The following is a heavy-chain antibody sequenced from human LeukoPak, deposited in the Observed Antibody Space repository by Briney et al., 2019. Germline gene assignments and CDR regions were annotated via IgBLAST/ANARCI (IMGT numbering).Heavy chain of an antibody. CDR2: IYYSGNT. Sequence: SETLSLTCTVSSGSISSSSYYWGWIRQPPGKGLEWLGSIYYSGNTYYNPSLKSRATISVDTSKNPFSLKLSSVAAADTAVYYCARHGYCSGGNCYFDYWGQGTLVTVSS. D-gene: IGHD2-15*01. V-gene: IGHV4-39*01. CDR3: ARHGYCSGGNCYFDY. CDR1: SGSISSSSYY. J-gene: IGHJ4*02.